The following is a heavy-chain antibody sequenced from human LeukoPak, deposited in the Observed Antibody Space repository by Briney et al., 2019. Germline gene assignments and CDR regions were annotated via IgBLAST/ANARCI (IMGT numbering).Heavy chain of an antibody. Sequence: GGSLRLSCAASGFTFSSYAMSWVRQAPGKGLEWVSAISGSGGNTYYADSVKGRFTISRNNSKNTLYLQMNSLRAEDTAVYYCAKGRVGAVASDYWGQGTLVTVSS. CDR3: AKGRVGAVASDY. CDR2: ISGSGGNT. J-gene: IGHJ4*02. V-gene: IGHV3-23*01. CDR1: GFTFSSYA. D-gene: IGHD6-19*01.